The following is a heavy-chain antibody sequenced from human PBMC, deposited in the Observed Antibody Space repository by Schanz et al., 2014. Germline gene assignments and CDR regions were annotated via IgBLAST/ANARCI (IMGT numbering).Heavy chain of an antibody. V-gene: IGHV1-8*01. CDR1: GYTFTSYD. J-gene: IGHJ4*02. CDR3: TRGRTFDY. CDR2: MNPNSGNP. Sequence: QVQLVQSGSELKKPGASVKVSCTASGYTFTSYDINWVRQAPGQGLEWLGWMNPNSGNPGFAQKFRGTVTMTRNTSMSTAYIELHILTSEDTAVYCCTRGRTFDYWGQGTLVTVSS.